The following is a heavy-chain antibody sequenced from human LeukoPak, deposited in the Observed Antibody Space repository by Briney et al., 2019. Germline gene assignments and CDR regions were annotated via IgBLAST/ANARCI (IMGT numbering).Heavy chain of an antibody. D-gene: IGHD2-2*01. CDR3: ARESHCSSTSCYLDY. V-gene: IGHV1-69*13. CDR2: ILPIFGTA. CDR1: GGTFSSYA. J-gene: IGHJ4*02. Sequence: SVKLSCKASGGTFSSYAISWVRQAPGQGLEWMGGILPIFGTANYAQKFQGRVTITADESTSTAYMELSSLRSEDTAVYYCARESHCSSTSCYLDYWGQGTLVTVSS.